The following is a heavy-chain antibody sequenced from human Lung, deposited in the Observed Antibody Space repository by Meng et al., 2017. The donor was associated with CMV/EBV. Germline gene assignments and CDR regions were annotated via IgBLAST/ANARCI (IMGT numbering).Heavy chain of an antibody. Sequence: GGSXRLXXQGSGYTFTTYWIAWVRQMPGKGLEWVGSIYPGDDDTRYSPSLQGQVTISADASITAAYLQWNSLKASDTAMYYYARLWGVFDWNFDGFDIWGQGTXVTVSS. CDR2: IYPGDDDT. V-gene: IGHV5-51*01. J-gene: IGHJ3*02. D-gene: IGHD1-7*01. CDR1: GYTFTTYW. CDR3: ARLWGVFDWNFDGFDI.